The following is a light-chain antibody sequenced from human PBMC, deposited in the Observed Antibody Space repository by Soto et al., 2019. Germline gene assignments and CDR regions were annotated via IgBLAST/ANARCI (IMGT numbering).Light chain of an antibody. J-gene: IGKJ1*01. V-gene: IGKV3-20*01. CDR2: GVS. Sequence: ELVLTQSPGTLSLSPGESAALSCRASQPVSSNFLAWYQQKPGQAPRPLIYGVSSRATGIPDRFSGSGSGTDFTLTISRLEPEDFAVYHCQQYDNSPWTFGQGTKVDIK. CDR1: QPVSSNF. CDR3: QQYDNSPWT.